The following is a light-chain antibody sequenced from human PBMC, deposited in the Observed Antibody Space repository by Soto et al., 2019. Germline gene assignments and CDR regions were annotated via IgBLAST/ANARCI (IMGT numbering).Light chain of an antibody. J-gene: IGKJ5*01. CDR2: GAS. CDR1: QSVSSSY. Sequence: EIVLTQSPGTLSLSPGERATLSCRASQSVSSSYLAWYQQKPGQAPRLLIYGASSRATGIPDRFSGGGLGTDFTFTISRLEHEDFEVYYCQKYGSSPITFAKGTRLEIK. V-gene: IGKV3-20*01. CDR3: QKYGSSPIT.